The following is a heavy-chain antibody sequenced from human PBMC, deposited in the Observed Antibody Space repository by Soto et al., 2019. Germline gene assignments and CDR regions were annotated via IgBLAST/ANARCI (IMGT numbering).Heavy chain of an antibody. CDR1: GYTFTSYY. CDR2: INPSGGST. Sequence: GASVKVSCKASGYTFTSYYMHWVRQAPGQGLEWMGIINPSGGSTSYAQKFQGRVTMTRDTSTSTVYMELSSLRSEDTAVYYCAREVVAAIEIFYYYYGMDVWGQGTTVTVS. D-gene: IGHD2-15*01. J-gene: IGHJ6*02. CDR3: AREVVAAIEIFYYYYGMDV. V-gene: IGHV1-46*01.